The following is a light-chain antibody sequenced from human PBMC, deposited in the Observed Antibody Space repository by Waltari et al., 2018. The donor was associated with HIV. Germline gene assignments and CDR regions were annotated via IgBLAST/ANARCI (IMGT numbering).Light chain of an antibody. CDR2: PAS. CDR3: LQDYHYPRT. J-gene: IGKJ1*01. V-gene: IGKV1-6*01. CDR1: QDIINA. Sequence: AVQMTQCPSSLSASVVNSVTITCRASQDIINALAWYHLRPGKAPKLLIYPASTLQSGVPSRFSGSVSGTYFTLTRSSLQPQDLATYYCLQDYHYPRTFGQGTRVEI.